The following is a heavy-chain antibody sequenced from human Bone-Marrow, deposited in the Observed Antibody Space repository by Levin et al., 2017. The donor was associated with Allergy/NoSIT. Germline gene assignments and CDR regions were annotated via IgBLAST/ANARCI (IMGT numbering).Heavy chain of an antibody. CDR3: AKGRAANYYGSGSYFDY. V-gene: IGHV3-23*01. D-gene: IGHD3-10*01. CDR1: GFTFSSYA. CDR2: ISGSGGST. Sequence: QAGGSLRLSCAASGFTFSSYAMSWVRQAPGKGLEWVSAISGSGGSTYYADSVKGRFTISRDNSKNTLYLQMNSLRAEDTAVYYCAKGRAANYYGSGSYFDYWGQGTLVTVSS. J-gene: IGHJ4*02.